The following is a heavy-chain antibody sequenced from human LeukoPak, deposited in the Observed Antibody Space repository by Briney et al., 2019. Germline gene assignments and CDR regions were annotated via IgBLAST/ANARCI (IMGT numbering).Heavy chain of an antibody. J-gene: IGHJ4*02. V-gene: IGHV1-8*01. D-gene: IGHD5-12*01. CDR1: GYTFTSYD. CDR2: MNPNSGNT. Sequence: ASVKVTCKASGYTFTSYDINWVRQAPGQGLEWMGWMNPNSGNTGYAQKFQGRVTMTRNTSISTAYMELSSLRSEDTAVYYCARDHRDGYKGRFDYWGQGTLVTVSS. CDR3: ARDHRDGYKGRFDY.